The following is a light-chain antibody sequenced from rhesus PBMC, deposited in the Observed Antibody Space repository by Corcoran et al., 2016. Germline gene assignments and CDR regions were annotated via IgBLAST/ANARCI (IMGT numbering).Light chain of an antibody. Sequence: QAGLTQPPSVSKGLRQVTCTGNSDNFGNQGAAWLQQHQGHPPKLLSYRNNNRPSGISERFSASRSGNTASLAITGLQPEDEADYYCSTWDSSLSARVFGSGTKLTVL. J-gene: IGLJ6*01. CDR2: RNN. V-gene: IGLV10-114*01. CDR3: STWDSSLSARV. CDR1: SDNFGNQG.